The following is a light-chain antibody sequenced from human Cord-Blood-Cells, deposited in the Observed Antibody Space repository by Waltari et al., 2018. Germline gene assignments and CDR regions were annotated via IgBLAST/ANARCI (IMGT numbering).Light chain of an antibody. V-gene: IGKV1-12*01. CDR1: QGISSW. J-gene: IGKJ1*01. CDR2: AAS. Sequence: DIQLTQLPSSVSAPEGYSDTNTCRASQGISSWLAWYQQKPGKAPKLLIYAASSLQSGVPSRFSGSGSGTDFTLTISSLQPEDFATYYCQQANSFPWTFGQGTKVEIK. CDR3: QQANSFPWT.